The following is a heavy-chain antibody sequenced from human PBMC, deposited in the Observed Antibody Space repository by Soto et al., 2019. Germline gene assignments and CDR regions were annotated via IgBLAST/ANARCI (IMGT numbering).Heavy chain of an antibody. CDR2: ISSSGSTI. V-gene: IGHV3-11*01. CDR1: GFTFSDYY. J-gene: IGHJ6*03. D-gene: IGHD6-19*01. Sequence: GGSLRLSCAASGFTFSDYYMSWIRQAPGKGLEWVSYISSSGSTIYYADSVKGRFTISRDKAKNSLYLQMNSLRAEDTAVYYCARASAVAVYPLYYYYYYMDVWGKGTTVTVSS. CDR3: ARASAVAVYPLYYYYYYMDV.